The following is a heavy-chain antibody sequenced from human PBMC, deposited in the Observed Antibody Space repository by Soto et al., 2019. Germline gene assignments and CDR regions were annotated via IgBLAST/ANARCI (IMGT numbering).Heavy chain of an antibody. CDR1: GLSVTSNY. D-gene: IGHD2-15*01. V-gene: IGHV3-66*01. CDR2: IYSGSTT. J-gene: IGHJ4*02. Sequence: EVLLVQSGGGLVQPGGSLRLSCAPSGLSVTSNYIAWVRQAPGKGLEWVSVIYSGSTTHHADSVKGRFTISRDSSSNTLYLKMSSLRVEDTALYYCARGYWVEGYGAGTYFDYWGQGTLVTVSS. CDR3: ARGYWVEGYGAGTYFDY.